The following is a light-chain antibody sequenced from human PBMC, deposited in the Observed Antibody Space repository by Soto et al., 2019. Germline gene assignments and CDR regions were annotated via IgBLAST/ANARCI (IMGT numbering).Light chain of an antibody. CDR1: QSFLYSSNNKNY. Sequence: DIVMTQSPDCVAVSLGERATINCRSSQSFLYSSNNKNYLASYQQKPGQPPKLLIYWASTRESGVPDRFSGSGSGTGFTLTISSLQAEDVAVYYCQQYYSTPPSFGQGTKVDIK. CDR3: QQYYSTPPS. J-gene: IGKJ1*01. CDR2: WAS. V-gene: IGKV4-1*01.